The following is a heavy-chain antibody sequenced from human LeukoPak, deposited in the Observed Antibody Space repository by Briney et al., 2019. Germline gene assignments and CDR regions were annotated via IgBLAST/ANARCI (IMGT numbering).Heavy chain of an antibody. V-gene: IGHV3-30-3*01. CDR2: ISYDGSNK. CDR1: GFTFSSYA. D-gene: IGHD1-26*01. J-gene: IGHJ4*02. Sequence: GGSLRLSCAASGFTFSSYAMHWVRQAPGKGLERVAVISYDGSNKYYADSVKGRFTISRDNSKNTLYLQMNSLRADDTAVYYCVKSRRVGANQRGLFDYWGQGTLVTVSP. CDR3: VKSRRVGANQRGLFDY.